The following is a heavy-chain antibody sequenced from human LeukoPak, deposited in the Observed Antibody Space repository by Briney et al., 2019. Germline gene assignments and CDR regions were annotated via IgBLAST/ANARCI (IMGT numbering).Heavy chain of an antibody. Sequence: GGSLRLSCAASGFTFSNYAMSWVRQAPGKGLEWVSAISGRGDNTYYADSVKGRFTISRDNSKNTLYLQMNSLRAEDTAIYYCAKSRXYXSSXSYLGYYSMDVWGQGTTVTVSS. CDR1: GFTFSNYA. V-gene: IGHV3-23*01. CDR3: AKSRXYXSSXSYLGYYSMDV. CDR2: ISGRGDNT. J-gene: IGHJ6*02. D-gene: IGHD3-10*01.